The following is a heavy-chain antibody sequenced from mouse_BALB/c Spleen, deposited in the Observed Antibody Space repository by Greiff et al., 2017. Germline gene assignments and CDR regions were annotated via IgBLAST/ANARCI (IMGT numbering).Heavy chain of an antibody. D-gene: IGHD2-10*02. CDR1: GFTFSSYY. J-gene: IGHJ3*01. CDR3: ARGMYGNYAWFAY. Sequence: EVKLVESGGGLVKLGGSLKLSCAASGFTFSSYYMSWVRQTPEKRLELVAAINSNGGSTYYPDTVKGRFTISRDNAKNTLYLQMSSLKSEDTALYYCARGMYGNYAWFAYWGQGTLVTVSA. V-gene: IGHV5-6-2*01. CDR2: INSNGGST.